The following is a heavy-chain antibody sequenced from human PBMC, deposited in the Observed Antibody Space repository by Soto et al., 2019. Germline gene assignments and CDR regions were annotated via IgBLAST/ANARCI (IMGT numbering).Heavy chain of an antibody. J-gene: IGHJ4*02. CDR3: ARQEVDYCFDY. Sequence: SETLSLTCTGSGGSISSSSYYWGWIRQPPGKGLEWIGSIYYSGSTYYNPSLKSRVTISVDTSKNQFSLKLSSVTAADTAVYYCARQEVDYCFDYWGQGTLVTVSS. CDR1: GGSISSSSYY. V-gene: IGHV4-39*01. CDR2: IYYSGST. D-gene: IGHD2-15*01.